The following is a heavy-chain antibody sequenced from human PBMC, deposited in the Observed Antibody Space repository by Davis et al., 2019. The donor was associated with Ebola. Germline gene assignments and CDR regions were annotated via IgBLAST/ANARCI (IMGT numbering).Heavy chain of an antibody. V-gene: IGHV3-48*02. CDR3: ARGKGVDNYGMDG. CDR1: GFSFSSYN. CDR2: ISSRSSTK. D-gene: IGHD2-15*01. J-gene: IGHJ6*02. Sequence: GGPLRLSCAASGFSFSSYNMNWVRQAPGKGLEWLSYISSRSSTKYYADSVKARVTISRDNAEKSLYLQMNSLRDEDTAVYYCARGKGVDNYGMDGWGQGTTVTVSS.